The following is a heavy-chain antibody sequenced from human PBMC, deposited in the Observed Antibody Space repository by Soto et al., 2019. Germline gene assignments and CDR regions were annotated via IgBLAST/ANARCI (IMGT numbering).Heavy chain of an antibody. D-gene: IGHD4-17*01. V-gene: IGHV1-18*04. CDR2: ISAYNGNT. J-gene: IGHJ5*02. CDR3: ARVGGATVTTNNWFDP. CDR1: GYTFTSYG. Sequence: ASVKVSCKASGYTFTSYGISWVRQAPGQGLEWMGWISAYNGNTNYAQKLQGRVTMTTDTSTSTAYMELRSLRSDDTAVYYCARVGGATVTTNNWFDPWGQRTLVTVSS.